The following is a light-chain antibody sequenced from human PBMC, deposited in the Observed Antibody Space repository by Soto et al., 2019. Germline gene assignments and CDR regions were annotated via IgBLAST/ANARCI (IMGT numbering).Light chain of an antibody. CDR1: QSISSW. CDR2: DAS. J-gene: IGKJ1*01. V-gene: IGKV1-5*01. CDR3: QQSYSTPRT. Sequence: DIQMTQSPSTLSASVGDRVTITCRASQSISSWLAWYQQKPGKAPKLLIYDASSLESGVPSRFSGSGSETDFTLTSSSLQPEDFATYYCQQSYSTPRTFGQGTKVDIK.